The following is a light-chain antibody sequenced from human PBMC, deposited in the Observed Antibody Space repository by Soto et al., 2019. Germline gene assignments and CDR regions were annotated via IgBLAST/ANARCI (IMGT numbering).Light chain of an antibody. J-gene: IGKJ2*01. V-gene: IGKV3-20*01. Sequence: EIVLTQSPGTLSLSPGERATLSCRASQSVNSSYLAWYQQKPGQAPRLLIYSASSRATGIPDRFTGSGSGTDFTLTISRLEPDDFQVYSCQRYGISPPKYTFGQGTKLEIK. CDR2: SAS. CDR3: QRYGISPPKYT. CDR1: QSVNSSY.